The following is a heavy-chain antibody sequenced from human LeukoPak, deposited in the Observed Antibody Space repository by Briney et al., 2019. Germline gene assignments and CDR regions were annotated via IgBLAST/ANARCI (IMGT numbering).Heavy chain of an antibody. V-gene: IGHV4-38-2*02. J-gene: IGHJ6*03. D-gene: IGHD1-14*01. CDR3: ARSPPEYYYYMDV. Sequence: SETLSLTCTVSGYSISSGYYWGWIRLPPGKGLEWIGSIYHSGSTYYNPSLKSRVTISVDTSKNQFSLKLSSVTAADTAVYYCARSPPEYYYYMDVWGKGTTVTVSS. CDR2: IYHSGST. CDR1: GYSISSGYY.